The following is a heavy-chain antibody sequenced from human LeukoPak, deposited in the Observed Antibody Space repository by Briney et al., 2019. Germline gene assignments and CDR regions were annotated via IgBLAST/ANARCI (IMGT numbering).Heavy chain of an antibody. Sequence: SETLSLTCAVYGGSFSGYYWSWIRQPPGKGLEWIGEINHSGSTNYNPSLKSRVTISVDTSKNQFPLKLSSVTAADTAVYYCARKWYYDSRVDYWGQGTLVTVSS. CDR3: ARKWYYDSRVDY. CDR2: INHSGST. CDR1: GGSFSGYY. V-gene: IGHV4-34*01. D-gene: IGHD3-22*01. J-gene: IGHJ4*02.